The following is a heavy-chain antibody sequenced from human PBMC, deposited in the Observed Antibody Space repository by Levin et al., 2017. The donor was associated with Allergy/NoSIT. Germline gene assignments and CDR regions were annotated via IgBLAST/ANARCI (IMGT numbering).Heavy chain of an antibody. CDR1: GYTFTSYD. D-gene: IGHD5-18*01. J-gene: IGHJ4*02. V-gene: IGHV1-8*01. CDR3: ARVAGSRGYSYSSDY. CDR2: MNPNSGNT. Sequence: GGSLRLSCKASGYTFTSYDINWVRQATGQGLEWMGWMNPNSGNTGYAQKFQGRVTMTRNTSISTAYMELSSLRSEDTAVYYCARVAGSRGYSYSSDYWGQGTLVTVSS.